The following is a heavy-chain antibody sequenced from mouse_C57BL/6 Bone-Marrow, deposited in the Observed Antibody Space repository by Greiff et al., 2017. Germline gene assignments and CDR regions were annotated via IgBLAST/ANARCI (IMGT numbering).Heavy chain of an antibody. Sequence: QVQLQQPGAELVRPGTSVTLSCKASGYTFTSYWMHWVKQRPGQGLEWIGVIDPSDSYTNYNQKFKGKATLTVDTSSSTAYMQLSSLTSEDSAVYYCAHYSSYGGLDFDVWGTGTTVTVSS. D-gene: IGHD2-5*01. V-gene: IGHV1-59*01. CDR3: AHYSSYGGLDFDV. CDR2: IDPSDSYT. CDR1: GYTFTSYW. J-gene: IGHJ1*03.